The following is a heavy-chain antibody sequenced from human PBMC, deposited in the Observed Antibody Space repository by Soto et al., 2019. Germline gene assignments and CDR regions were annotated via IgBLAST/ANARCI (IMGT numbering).Heavy chain of an antibody. J-gene: IGHJ5*02. CDR2: IYYSGTT. CDR1: GGSISSYY. CDR3: ARYSGRYSYNWFDP. D-gene: IGHD1-26*01. V-gene: IGHV4-59*01. Sequence: SETLSLTCTVSGGSISSYYWSWVRQPPGKGLEWIGYIYYSGTTNYNPSLKSRVTISVDTSKNQFSLKLSSVTAADTAVYYCARYSGRYSYNWFDPWGQGTLVTVSS.